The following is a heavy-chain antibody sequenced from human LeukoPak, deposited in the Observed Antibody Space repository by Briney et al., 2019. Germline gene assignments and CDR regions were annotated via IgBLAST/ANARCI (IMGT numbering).Heavy chain of an antibody. CDR3: ARQLPNRAPGGRLEGIDY. Sequence: SETLSLTCTVSGYSISSGYYWGWIRQPPGKGLEWIGSIYHSGSTYYNPSLKSRVTISVDTSKNQFSLKLSSVTAADTAVYYCARQLPNRAPGGRLEGIDYWGQGTLVTVSS. J-gene: IGHJ4*02. CDR1: GYSISSGYY. V-gene: IGHV4-38-2*02. CDR2: IYHSGST. D-gene: IGHD1-26*01.